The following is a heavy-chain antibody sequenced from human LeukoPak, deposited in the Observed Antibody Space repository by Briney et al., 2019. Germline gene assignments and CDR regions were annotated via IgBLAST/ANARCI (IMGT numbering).Heavy chain of an antibody. V-gene: IGHV6-1*01. CDR2: TYYRSKWYN. Sequence: SQTLSLTCAISWDSVSSNSATWHWIRQSPSRGLEWLVRTYYRSKWYNDYAVSVKSRITINPDTPNNHYSLQLNAVTPEYTAMYYCARVPSGWLFDYWGQGTLVTVSS. CDR1: WDSVSSNSAT. D-gene: IGHD6-25*01. CDR3: ARVPSGWLFDY. J-gene: IGHJ4*02.